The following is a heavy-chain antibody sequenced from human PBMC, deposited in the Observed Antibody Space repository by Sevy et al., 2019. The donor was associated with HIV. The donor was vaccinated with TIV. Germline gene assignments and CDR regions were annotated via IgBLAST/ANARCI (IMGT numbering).Heavy chain of an antibody. J-gene: IGHJ6*02. CDR1: GFTFSTYD. V-gene: IGHV3-30*18. CDR3: AKNRPPGGSYFSRHGMDV. D-gene: IGHD3-16*01. Sequence: GWSLRLSCTASGFTFSTYDIHWVRQAPGKGLEWVAIIAHDGNYRYYSDSVRGRFSMSRDNSKNTAYLQMSGLSVEDTAVYYCAKNRPPGGSYFSRHGMDVWGRGTTVTVSS. CDR2: IAHDGNYR.